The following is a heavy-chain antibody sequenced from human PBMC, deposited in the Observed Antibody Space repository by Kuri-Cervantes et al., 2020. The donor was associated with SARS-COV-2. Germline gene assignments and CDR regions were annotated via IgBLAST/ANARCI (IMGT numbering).Heavy chain of an antibody. Sequence: SETLSLTCTVSGGSISSHYWSWIRQPPGKGLEWIGYIYYSGSTNYNPSLKSRVTISVDTSKNQFSLKLSSVTAADTAVYYCAGLVVPAAPSDYWGQGTLVTVSS. J-gene: IGHJ4*02. CDR3: AGLVVPAAPSDY. CDR1: GGSISSHY. D-gene: IGHD2-2*01. V-gene: IGHV4-59*08. CDR2: IYYSGST.